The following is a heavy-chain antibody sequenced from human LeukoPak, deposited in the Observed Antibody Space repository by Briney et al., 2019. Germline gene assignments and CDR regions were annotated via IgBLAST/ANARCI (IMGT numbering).Heavy chain of an antibody. J-gene: IGHJ6*03. D-gene: IGHD2-2*01. CDR3: ARRQLLSHYYYYMDV. CDR1: GGSFSGYY. V-gene: IGHV4-34*01. Sequence: SETLSLTCAVYGGSFSGYYWSWIRQPPGKGLEWIGEINHSGSTNYNPSLKSRVTISVDMSKNQFSLKLSSVTAADTAVYYCARRQLLSHYYYYMDVWGKGTTVTISS. CDR2: INHSGST.